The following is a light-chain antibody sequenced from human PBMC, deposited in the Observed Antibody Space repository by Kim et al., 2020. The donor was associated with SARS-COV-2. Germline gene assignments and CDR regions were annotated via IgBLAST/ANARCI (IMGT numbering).Light chain of an antibody. CDR1: QSINAR. V-gene: IGKV1-5*03. Sequence: ASVGDRVTITCRDSQSINARLAWYQQKPGKAPKLLISKASNLESGVPSRGSGSGSGTEFTLTISSPQPDDFATYYCQRYDTYSKTFGQGTKVDIK. CDR3: QRYDTYSKT. CDR2: KAS. J-gene: IGKJ1*01.